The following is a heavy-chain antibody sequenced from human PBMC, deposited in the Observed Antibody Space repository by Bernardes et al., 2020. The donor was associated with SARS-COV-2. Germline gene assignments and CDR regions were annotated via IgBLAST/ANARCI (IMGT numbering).Heavy chain of an antibody. J-gene: IGHJ6*02. CDR3: ARDVWGTTVVRGAITTTLYYYGMDV. V-gene: IGHV3-48*04. CDR2: ISSGSSRM. D-gene: IGHD3-10*01. CDR1: GFTFSTYS. Sequence: GGSLRLSCAAYGFTFSTYSINWVRQAPGKGLEWVSYISSGSSRMTYADSVKGRFTISRDNAKNSLYLQMNSLTAEDTAVYYCARDVWGTTVVRGAITTTLYYYGMDVWGQGTTVTVSS.